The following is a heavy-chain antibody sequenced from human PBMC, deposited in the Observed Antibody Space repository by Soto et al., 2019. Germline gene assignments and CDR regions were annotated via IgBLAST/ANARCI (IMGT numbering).Heavy chain of an antibody. J-gene: IGHJ4*02. CDR3: ARFYGDYVNGMRRRYFDY. Sequence: SETLSLTCTVSGGSISSASYFWGWIRQPPGKGLEWIGSVYFVGNSYYDPSLKSRVTISVDTSKNQFSLRLSSVTAADTAVYYCARFYGDYVNGMRRRYFDYWGQGTLVTVSS. CDR2: VYFVGNS. V-gene: IGHV4-39*01. CDR1: GGSISSASYF. D-gene: IGHD4-17*01.